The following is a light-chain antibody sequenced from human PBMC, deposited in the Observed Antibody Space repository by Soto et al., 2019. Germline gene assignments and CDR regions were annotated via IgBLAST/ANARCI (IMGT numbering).Light chain of an antibody. Sequence: EIVMTQSPPTLSVSPGEWAALSCSASQSVSSNLAWYQQKPGQAPRLLIYGASSRATGIPDRFSGSGSGTDFTLTISRLEPEDFAVYYCQQYGTSPLWTFGQGTKVDIK. CDR3: QQYGTSPLWT. J-gene: IGKJ1*01. CDR2: GAS. V-gene: IGKV3-20*01. CDR1: QSVSSN.